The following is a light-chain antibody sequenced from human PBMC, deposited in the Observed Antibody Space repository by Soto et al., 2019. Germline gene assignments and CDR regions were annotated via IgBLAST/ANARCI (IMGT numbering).Light chain of an antibody. CDR3: SSYAGSNLV. V-gene: IGLV2-8*01. Sequence: QSALTQPPSASGSPGQSVTISCTGTSCDVGGYNYVSWYQQHPGKAPKVMIYEVSKRPSGVPDRFSGSKSGNTASLTVSGLQAEDEADYYCSSYAGSNLVFGGGTKVTVL. CDR1: SCDVGGYNY. J-gene: IGLJ2*01. CDR2: EVS.